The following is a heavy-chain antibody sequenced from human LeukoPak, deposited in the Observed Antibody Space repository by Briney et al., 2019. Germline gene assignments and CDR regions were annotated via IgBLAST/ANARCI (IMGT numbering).Heavy chain of an antibody. J-gene: IGHJ4*02. D-gene: IGHD6-13*01. CDR2: INPSGGST. CDR1: GYTFTSYY. CDR3: AREGSSQQDFDY. Sequence: ASVKVSCKASGYTFTSYYMHWVRQAPGQGLEWMGIINPSGGSTSYAQKFQGGVTMTRDTSTSTVYMELSSLRSEDTAVYYCAREGSSQQDFDYWGQGTLVTVSS. V-gene: IGHV1-46*01.